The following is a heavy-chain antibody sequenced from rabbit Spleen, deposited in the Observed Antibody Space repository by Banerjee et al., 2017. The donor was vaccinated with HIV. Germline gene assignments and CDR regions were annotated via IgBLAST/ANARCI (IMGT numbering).Heavy chain of an antibody. D-gene: IGHD8-1*01. Sequence: QSLEESGGDLVKPGASLTLTCTASGVSFSISSYMCWVRQAPGKGLEWIACIDAGSSGFTYFATWAKGRFAISKTSSTTVTLQMTSLTAADTATYFCARDTGSSFSSYGMDRWGPGTLVTVS. CDR1: GVSFSISSY. CDR2: IDAGSSGFT. J-gene: IGHJ6*01. CDR3: ARDTGSSFSSYGMDR. V-gene: IGHV1S40*01.